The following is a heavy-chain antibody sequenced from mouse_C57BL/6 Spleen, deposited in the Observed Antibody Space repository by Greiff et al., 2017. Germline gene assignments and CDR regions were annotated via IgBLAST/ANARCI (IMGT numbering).Heavy chain of an antibody. D-gene: IGHD2-1*01. V-gene: IGHV1-22*01. J-gene: IGHJ2*01. CDR1: GYTFTDYN. CDR3: ARKATMDHYFDY. CDR2: INPNNGGT. Sequence: EVKLMESGPELVKPGASVKMSCKASGYTFTDYNMHWVKQSHGKSLEWIGYINPNNGGTSYNQKFKGKATLTVNKSSSTAYMELRSLTSEDSAVYYCARKATMDHYFDYWGQGTTLTVSS.